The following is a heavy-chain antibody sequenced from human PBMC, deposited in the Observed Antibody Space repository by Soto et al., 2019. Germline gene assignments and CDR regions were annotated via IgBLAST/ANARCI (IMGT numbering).Heavy chain of an antibody. J-gene: IGHJ5*02. CDR3: ARDRGYNWNYGWFDP. Sequence: QVQLVQSGAEVKKPGASVKVSCKASGYTFTSYGISWVRQAPGQGLEWMGRISPYNGNTNYAQKLQGRVTMTTDTSTSTAYMELRSLRSDDTAVYYCARDRGYNWNYGWFDPWDQGTLVTVSS. CDR2: ISPYNGNT. CDR1: GYTFTSYG. V-gene: IGHV1-18*01. D-gene: IGHD1-7*01.